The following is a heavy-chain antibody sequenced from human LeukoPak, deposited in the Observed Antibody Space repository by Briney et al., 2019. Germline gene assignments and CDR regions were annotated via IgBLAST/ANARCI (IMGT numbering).Heavy chain of an antibody. V-gene: IGHV3-21*06. CDR3: ARVGAAGMLYHFYYLDV. D-gene: IGHD2-8*01. J-gene: IGHJ6*03. CDR2: ISSSSRYI. Sequence: GGSLRLSCAASGFTFSNYALNWVRQAPGKWLEWVSSISSSSRYIYYADSMKGRFTISRDNAKNSLFLQMNNLRAEDTAVYYCARVGAAGMLYHFYYLDVWGKGTTVTISS. CDR1: GFTFSNYA.